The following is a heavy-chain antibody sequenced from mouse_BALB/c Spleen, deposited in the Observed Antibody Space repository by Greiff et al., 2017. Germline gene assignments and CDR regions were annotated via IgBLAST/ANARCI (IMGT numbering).Heavy chain of an antibody. V-gene: IGHV3-6*02. CDR2: ISYDGSN. Sequence: EVQVMESGPGLVKPSQSLSLTCSATGYSITSGYFWYCLRQLPGNILEWVGYISYDGSNNYNPSLKNRISITRDTSKNQLFLKLNSVTTEDTATYYCARDGDGSSMDDWGEGTSVTVSS. J-gene: IGHJ4*01. CDR1: GYSITSGYF. CDR3: ARDGDGSSMDD. D-gene: IGHD1-1*02.